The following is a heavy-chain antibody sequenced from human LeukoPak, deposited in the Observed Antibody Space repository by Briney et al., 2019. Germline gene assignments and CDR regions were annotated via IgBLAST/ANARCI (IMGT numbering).Heavy chain of an antibody. CDR1: GGSISSSNW. V-gene: IGHV4-4*02. D-gene: IGHD2-15*01. CDR2: IYHGGST. CDR3: ATEYCSGGSCADY. J-gene: IGHJ4*02. Sequence: SGTLSLTCAVSGGSISSSNWWSWVRQPPGKGLEWIGEIYHGGSTNYNPSLKSRVTISVDKSKNQFSLKPSSVTAADTAVYYCATEYCSGGSCADYWGQGTLVTVSS.